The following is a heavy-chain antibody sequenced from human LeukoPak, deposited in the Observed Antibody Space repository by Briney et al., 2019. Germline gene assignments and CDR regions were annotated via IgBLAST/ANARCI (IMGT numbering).Heavy chain of an antibody. CDR2: IGWNGVSI. CDR3: ARGTNYYDSSGDWYFDY. V-gene: IGHV3-9*01. CDR1: EFTFDDYA. Sequence: PGGSLRLSCITSEFTFDDYAMHWVRQAPGKGLEWVSGIGWNGVSIVYADSVKGRFTISRDNAKNSLYLQMNSLRAEDTAVYYCARGTNYYDSSGDWYFDYWGQGTLVTVSS. D-gene: IGHD3-22*01. J-gene: IGHJ4*02.